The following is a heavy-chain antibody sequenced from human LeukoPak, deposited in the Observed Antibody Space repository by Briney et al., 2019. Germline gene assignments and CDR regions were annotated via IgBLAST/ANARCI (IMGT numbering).Heavy chain of an antibody. CDR1: GGSISSKNYY. D-gene: IGHD3-22*01. J-gene: IGHJ3*02. CDR2: IYYTGST. V-gene: IGHV4-39*01. CDR3: ARKDSSFSDDAFDI. Sequence: SETLSLTCTVSGGSISSKNYYWGWIRQPPGTGPEWIGSIYYTGSTFYYPSLKSRVTISLDTSKNQFSLRVSSVTAADTAVYYCARKDSSFSDDAFDIWGQGTMVTVSS.